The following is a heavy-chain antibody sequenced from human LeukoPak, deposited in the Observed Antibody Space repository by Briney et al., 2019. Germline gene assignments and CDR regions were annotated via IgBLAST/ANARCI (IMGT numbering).Heavy chain of an antibody. V-gene: IGHV1-18*01. D-gene: IGHD2-2*01. J-gene: IGHJ4*02. CDR2: ISAYNGNT. CDR1: GYTFTSYG. Sequence: ASVKVSCKASGYTFTSYGISWVRQAPGQGLGWMGWISAYNGNTNYAQKLQGRVTMTTDTSTSTAYMELRSLRSDDTAVYYCARGYCSSTSCSPIDYWGQGTLVTVSS. CDR3: ARGYCSSTSCSPIDY.